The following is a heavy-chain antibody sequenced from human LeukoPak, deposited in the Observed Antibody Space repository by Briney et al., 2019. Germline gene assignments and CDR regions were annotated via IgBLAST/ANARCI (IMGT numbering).Heavy chain of an antibody. V-gene: IGHV3-72*01. J-gene: IGHJ3*02. CDR2: IRNKANSYTT. CDR3: ARGLRGLDI. D-gene: IGHD2-21*02. CDR1: GFTFSDHY. Sequence: PGGSLRLSCAASGFTFSDHYMDWVRQAPGKGLEWVGRIRNKANSYTTEYAASVRGRFTISRDDSKNSLYLQMNSLKIEDTAVYYCARGLRGLDIWGQGTMVTVSS.